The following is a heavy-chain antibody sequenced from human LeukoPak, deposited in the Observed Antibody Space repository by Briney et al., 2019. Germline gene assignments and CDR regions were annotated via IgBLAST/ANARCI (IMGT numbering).Heavy chain of an antibody. Sequence: SVKVSCKASGFTFTSSAVQWVRQARGQGLEWIGWIVVGSGNTNYAQKFQERVTITRDMSTSTAYMELSSLRSEDTAVYYCAAPREYCGGDCYVTDYWGQGTLVTVSS. D-gene: IGHD2-21*01. CDR1: GFTFTSSA. CDR3: AAPREYCGGDCYVTDY. J-gene: IGHJ4*02. CDR2: IVVGSGNT. V-gene: IGHV1-58*01.